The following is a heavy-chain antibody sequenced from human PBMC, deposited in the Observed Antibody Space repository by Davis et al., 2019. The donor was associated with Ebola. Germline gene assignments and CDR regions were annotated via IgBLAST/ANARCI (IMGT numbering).Heavy chain of an antibody. Sequence: ASVKVSCKASGYTFTSYDINWVRQATGQGLEWMGWMNPNSGNTGYAQKLQGRVTMTTDTSTSTAYMELRSLRSDDTAVYYCARDHRVSSSWYYYYYGMDVWGQGTTVTVSS. CDR3: ARDHRVSSSWYYYYYGMDV. CDR2: MNPNSGNT. CDR1: GYTFTSYD. V-gene: IGHV1-8*01. J-gene: IGHJ6*02. D-gene: IGHD6-13*01.